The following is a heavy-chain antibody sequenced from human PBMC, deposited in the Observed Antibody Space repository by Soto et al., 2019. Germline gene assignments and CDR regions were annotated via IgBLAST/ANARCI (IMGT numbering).Heavy chain of an antibody. CDR3: ARVRWGATSYPNLWWFDS. V-gene: IGHV4-59*01. Sequence: SETLSLTCAVSGGSTSGFYWSWIRQPPGKGLEWIGSIYYSGSTKYYNPSLKSRVTMSVDTSKNQFSLKLGSVTAADTAVYYCARVRWGATSYPNLWWFDSWGQGTLVTVSS. D-gene: IGHD2-2*01. CDR2: IYYSGST. J-gene: IGHJ5*01. CDR1: GGSTSGFY.